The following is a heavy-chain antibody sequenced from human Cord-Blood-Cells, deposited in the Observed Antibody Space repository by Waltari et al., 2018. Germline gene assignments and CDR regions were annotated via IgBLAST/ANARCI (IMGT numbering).Heavy chain of an antibody. Sequence: QVQLVQSGAEVKKPGASVKVSCKASGYTFTGYSMHWVRPAPGKGLEGMGWINPSSGGTKYEQKFQGRVTMTRDTSISTADMELSRLRSDDTAVYYCAREWGEQQLVHWFDPWGQGTLVTVSS. V-gene: IGHV1-2*02. D-gene: IGHD6-13*01. CDR3: AREWGEQQLVHWFDP. J-gene: IGHJ5*02. CDR1: GYTFTGYS. CDR2: INPSSGGT.